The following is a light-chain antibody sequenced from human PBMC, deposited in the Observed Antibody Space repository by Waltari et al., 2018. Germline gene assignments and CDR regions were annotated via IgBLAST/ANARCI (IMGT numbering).Light chain of an antibody. CDR2: GSV. J-gene: IGLJ3*02. V-gene: IGLV10-54*04. CDR1: RDNVGNQG. Sequence: QAGLTQPPSVSTDLGQTVTLTCTGGRDNVGNQGAAWLHQRPGHPPKLLSHGSVKHPSGISERFSASRSGNIASLTITALQPDDEADYVCSAWDNSLNIWMFGGGTKLTVL. CDR3: SAWDNSLNIWM.